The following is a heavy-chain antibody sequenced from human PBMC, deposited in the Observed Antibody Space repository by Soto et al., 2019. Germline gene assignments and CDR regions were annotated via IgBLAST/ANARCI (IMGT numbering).Heavy chain of an antibody. CDR1: GGYCGDYY. CDR2: INHSGST. Sequence: LTNGVDGGYCGDYYWSWIVKPPGKGLEWIGEINHSGSTNYNPSLKSRVTISVDTSKNQFSLKLSSVTAADTAVYYCARRNKFIAVAGSRSYNWFDPWGQGTLVTVSS. CDR3: ARRNKFIAVAGSRSYNWFDP. D-gene: IGHD6-13*01. V-gene: IGHV4-34*01. J-gene: IGHJ5*02.